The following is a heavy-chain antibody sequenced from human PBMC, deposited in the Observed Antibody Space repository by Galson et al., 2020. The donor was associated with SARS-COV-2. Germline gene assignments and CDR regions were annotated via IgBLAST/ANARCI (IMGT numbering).Heavy chain of an antibody. V-gene: IGHV3-30*04. CDR1: RFTFRTYA. CDR3: ARDSVIATFDAVDI. D-gene: IGHD2-21*01. Sequence: GGSLRLSCAASRFTFRTYAMHWDRHAPGNGLEWVAIISIDGSNKYYTDSVKGRFTISRDNSKNTLFLQMDSLGPDDSAVYYCARDSVIATFDAVDIWGQGTKVTVSS. J-gene: IGHJ3*02. CDR2: ISIDGSNK.